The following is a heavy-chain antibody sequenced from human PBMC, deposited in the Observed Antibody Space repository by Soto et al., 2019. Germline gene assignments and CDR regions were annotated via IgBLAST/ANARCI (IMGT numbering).Heavy chain of an antibody. Sequence: QITLKESGPTLVKPTQTLTLTCTFSGFSLSTSGVGVGWIRQSPGKALEWLAVIYWDDDKRYSPSLKGRLSITKDTSKNQVVLTMTNMDPVDTATYYCAHKGPEDWPLDYWGQGTLVTVSS. CDR3: AHKGPEDWPLDY. CDR1: GFSLSTSGVG. CDR2: IYWDDDK. J-gene: IGHJ4*02. D-gene: IGHD3-9*01. V-gene: IGHV2-5*02.